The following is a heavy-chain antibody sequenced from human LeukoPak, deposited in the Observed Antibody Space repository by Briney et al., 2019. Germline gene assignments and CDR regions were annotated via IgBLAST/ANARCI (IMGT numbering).Heavy chain of an antibody. D-gene: IGHD3-22*01. CDR3: AILLPNFCDSSGYYTGDYFDY. CDR2: INPSGGSA. J-gene: IGHJ4*02. CDR1: GYTFTSYS. Sequence: GASVKVSCKASGYTFTSYSMHWVRQAPGQGLEWMGIINPSGGSASYAQKFQGRVTMTRDTSTSTVYMELSSLRSEDTAVYYCAILLPNFCDSSGYYTGDYFDYGGQGTLVTVPA. V-gene: IGHV1-46*01.